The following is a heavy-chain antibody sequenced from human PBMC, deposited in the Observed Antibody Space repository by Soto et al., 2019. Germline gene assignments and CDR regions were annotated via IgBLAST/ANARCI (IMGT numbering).Heavy chain of an antibody. CDR2: IYYRGNA. J-gene: IGHJ4*02. D-gene: IGHD3-9*01. CDR3: ARLEGLATISYYFDF. V-gene: IGHV4-39*01. Sequence: QLQLQESGPGLVKPSETLSLTCSVSDDSINSDKYYWGWIRQPPGKGLEWIGSIYYRGNAYYNPSLPTRVTISLDKSRSQFSLKMNSVTAADSAVYFCARLEGLATISYYFDFWRPGALGTVSS. CDR1: DDSINSDKYY.